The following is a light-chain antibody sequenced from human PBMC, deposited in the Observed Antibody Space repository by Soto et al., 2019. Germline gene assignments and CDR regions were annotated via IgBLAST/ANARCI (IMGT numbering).Light chain of an antibody. CDR2: EVS. CDR3: TSYAGNKGWV. J-gene: IGLJ3*02. V-gene: IGLV2-8*01. Sequence: QSALTQPPSASGSPGQSVTISCTGTSSDVGGYNYDSWYQQHPGKAPKVVIYEVSKRPSGVPDRFSGSKSGNMASLTVSGLQAEDEADYYCTSYAGNKGWVFGGGTKLTVL. CDR1: SSDVGGYNY.